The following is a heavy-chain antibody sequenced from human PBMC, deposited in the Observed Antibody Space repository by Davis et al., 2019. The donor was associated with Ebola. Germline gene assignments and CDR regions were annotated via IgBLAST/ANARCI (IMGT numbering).Heavy chain of an antibody. CDR2: IYYSGST. CDR3: ATYDMVRGVIGWFDP. D-gene: IGHD3-10*01. J-gene: IGHJ5*02. Sequence: PSETLSLTCTVSGGSISSHYWSWIRQPPGKGLEWIGYIYYSGSTNYNPSLTSRVTMSVDTSKNQFSLKLSSVTTADTAVYYCATYDMVRGVIGWFDPWGQGTLVTVSS. V-gene: IGHV4-59*11. CDR1: GGSISSHY.